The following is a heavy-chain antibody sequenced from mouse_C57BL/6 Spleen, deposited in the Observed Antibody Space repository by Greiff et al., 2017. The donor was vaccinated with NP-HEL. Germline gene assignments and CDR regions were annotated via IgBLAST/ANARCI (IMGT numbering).Heavy chain of an antibody. D-gene: IGHD1-1*01. V-gene: IGHV14-4*01. CDR2: IDPENGDT. CDR3: TPLRGGNAMDY. CDR1: GFNIKDDY. Sequence: EVKVVESGAELVRPGASVKLSCTASGFNIKDDYMHWVKQRPEQGLEWIGWIDPENGDTEYASKFQGKATITADTSSNTAYLQLSSLTSEDTAVYYCTPLRGGNAMDYWGQGTSVTVSS. J-gene: IGHJ4*01.